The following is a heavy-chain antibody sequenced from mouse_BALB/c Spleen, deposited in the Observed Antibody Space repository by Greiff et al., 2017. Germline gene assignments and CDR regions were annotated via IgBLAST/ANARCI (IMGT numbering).Heavy chain of an antibody. CDR2: ISYSGST. J-gene: IGHJ3*01. CDR1: GYSITSDYA. Sequence: EVKLQESGPGLVKPSQSLSLTCTVTGYSITSDYAWNWIRQFPGNKLEWMGYISYSGSTSYNPSLKSRISITRDTSKNQFFLQLNSVTTEDTATYYCARIAYWGQGTLVTVSA. V-gene: IGHV3-2*02. CDR3: ARIAY.